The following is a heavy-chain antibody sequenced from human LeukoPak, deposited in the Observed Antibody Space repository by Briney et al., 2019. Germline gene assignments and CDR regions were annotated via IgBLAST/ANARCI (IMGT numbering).Heavy chain of an antibody. CDR1: GFTSSSYS. D-gene: IGHD1-1*01. CDR2: ISYDGSNK. V-gene: IGHV3-30*03. J-gene: IGHJ4*02. CDR3: AREGGTGFDY. Sequence: TGGSLRLSCAASGFTSSSYSMNWVRQAPGKGLEWVAVISYDGSNKYYADSVKGRFTISRDNSKNTLYLQMNSLRAEDTAVYYCAREGGTGFDYWGQGTLVTVSS.